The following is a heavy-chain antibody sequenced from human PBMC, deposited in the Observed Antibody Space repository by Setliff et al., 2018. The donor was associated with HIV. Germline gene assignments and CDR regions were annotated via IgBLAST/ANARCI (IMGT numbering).Heavy chain of an antibody. V-gene: IGHV1-46*01. Sequence: GASVMVSCKPSGYIFSNYYLHWVRQGPGQGLEWMGLINPSGAGTSYAQKFEGRVTMTRDTSTDTVYMELSSLKSDDTAVYYCVRRESDYGTKAGFRYWGQGTLVTVSS. CDR1: GYIFSNYY. CDR2: INPSGAGT. J-gene: IGHJ4*02. D-gene: IGHD4-17*01. CDR3: VRRESDYGTKAGFRY.